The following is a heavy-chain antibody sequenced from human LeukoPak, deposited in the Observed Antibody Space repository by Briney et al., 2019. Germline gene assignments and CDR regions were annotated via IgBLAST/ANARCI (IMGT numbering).Heavy chain of an antibody. CDR1: GFSLSDYY. D-gene: IGHD2-2*01. CDR2: ISSSGSTI. J-gene: IGHJ4*02. V-gene: IGHV3-11*01. Sequence: GGSLRLSCVASGFSLSDYYMSWFRQAPGKGLEWVSYISSSGSTIYYADSAKGRFTISRDNAKNSLYLQMNSLRAEDTAMYYCARRSSISGFDCWGQGTLVTVSS. CDR3: ARRSSISGFDC.